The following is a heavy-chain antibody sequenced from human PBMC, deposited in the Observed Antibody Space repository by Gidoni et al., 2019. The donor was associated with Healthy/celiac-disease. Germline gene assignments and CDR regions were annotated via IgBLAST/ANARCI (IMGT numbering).Heavy chain of an antibody. CDR3: ARGHGVLEWLLLASRRGKHGMDV. V-gene: IGHV4-34*01. Sequence: QLQLQQWGAGLLQPSETLSLTSAVFGGSFSGYYWRWIRQPPGKGLELIVDINHSGSTNYNPSLKSRVTISVDTSKNQCSLKLSSVTAADTAVYYGARGHGVLEWLLLASRRGKHGMDVWGQGTTVTVSS. CDR2: INHSGST. CDR1: GGSFSGYY. D-gene: IGHD3-3*01. J-gene: IGHJ6*02.